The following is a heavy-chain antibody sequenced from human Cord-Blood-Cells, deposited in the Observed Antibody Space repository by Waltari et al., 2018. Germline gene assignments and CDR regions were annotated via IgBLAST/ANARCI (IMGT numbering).Heavy chain of an antibody. D-gene: IGHD2-2*01. Sequence: QVQLQESGPGLVKPSQTLSLTCTVSGCSLSSCAYSLIWVRQPPGMGLEWIGYIYYSGSTYYNPSLKSRVTISVDTSKNQFSLKLSSVTAADTAVYYCAREGGSIVVVPAARTRYFDYWGQGTLVTVSS. V-gene: IGHV4-31*03. CDR1: GCSLSSCAYS. CDR3: AREGGSIVVVPAARTRYFDY. J-gene: IGHJ4*02. CDR2: IYYSGST.